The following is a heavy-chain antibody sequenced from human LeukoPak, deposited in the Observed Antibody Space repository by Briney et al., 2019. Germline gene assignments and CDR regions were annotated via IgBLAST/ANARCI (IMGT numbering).Heavy chain of an antibody. CDR3: ARVDPYCSSTSCSFDY. CDR2: ICTSGST. J-gene: IGHJ4*02. D-gene: IGHD2-2*01. CDR1: GGSISSGSYY. V-gene: IGHV4-61*02. Sequence: SQTLSLTCTVSGGSISSGSYYWSWIRQPAGKGLEWIGRICTSGSTNYNPSLKSRVTISVDTSKNQFSLKLSSVTAADTAVYYCARVDPYCSSTSCSFDYWGQGTLVTVSS.